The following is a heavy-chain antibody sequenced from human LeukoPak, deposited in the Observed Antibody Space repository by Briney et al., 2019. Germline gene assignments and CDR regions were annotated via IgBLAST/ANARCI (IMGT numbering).Heavy chain of an antibody. CDR3: ARLPTMVRGVIRAFDI. CDR2: IYPGDSDT. D-gene: IGHD3-10*01. J-gene: IGHJ3*02. Sequence: GESLKISCKGSGYRFTTYWIGWVRQMPGKGLEWMGIIYPGDSDTTYSPSFQGQVTISADKSIGTAYLQWSSLKASDTAMYYCARLPTMVRGVIRAFDIWGQGTMVTVSS. CDR1: GYRFTTYW. V-gene: IGHV5-51*01.